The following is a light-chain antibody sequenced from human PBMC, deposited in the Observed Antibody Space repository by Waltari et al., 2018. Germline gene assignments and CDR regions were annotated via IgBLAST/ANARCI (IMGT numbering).Light chain of an antibody. J-gene: IGKJ1*01. Sequence: DIQVTQSPSSLSASVGDRVTIPCRVSQTISTWLAWYQQKPGKAPQLLIYQVSNLESGVPSRFSGSGAGTEFTLTISRLQSDDLGSYYCQQYDTYPWTFGQGTKVEIK. V-gene: IGKV1-5*03. CDR3: QQYDTYPWT. CDR1: QTISTW. CDR2: QVS.